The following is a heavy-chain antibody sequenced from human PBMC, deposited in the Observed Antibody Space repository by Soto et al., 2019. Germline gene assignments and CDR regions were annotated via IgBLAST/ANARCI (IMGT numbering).Heavy chain of an antibody. D-gene: IGHD3-10*01. Sequence: QVQLVQSGAEVKKPGASVKVSCKASGYTFTSYAMHWVRQAPGQRLEWMGWINAGNGNTKYSQKYQGRVTITRDTSASTAYMELSSLRSEDTAVYYCARDLGFGLSDYWGQGTLVTVSS. CDR3: ARDLGFGLSDY. J-gene: IGHJ4*02. CDR1: GYTFTSYA. CDR2: INAGNGNT. V-gene: IGHV1-3*01.